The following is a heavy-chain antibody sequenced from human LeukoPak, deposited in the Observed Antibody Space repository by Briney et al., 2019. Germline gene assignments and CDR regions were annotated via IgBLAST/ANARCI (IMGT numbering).Heavy chain of an antibody. J-gene: IGHJ4*02. Sequence: PSETLSLTCTVSGGSISSYFWSWIRQPAGKGLEWIGRMYTSGSTNCNPSLKSRVTISVDTSKNQFFLKLSSVTAADTAVYYCARLYSSGWYYFDYWGQGTLVTVSS. D-gene: IGHD6-19*01. CDR1: GGSISSYF. CDR2: MYTSGST. V-gene: IGHV4-4*07. CDR3: ARLYSSGWYYFDY.